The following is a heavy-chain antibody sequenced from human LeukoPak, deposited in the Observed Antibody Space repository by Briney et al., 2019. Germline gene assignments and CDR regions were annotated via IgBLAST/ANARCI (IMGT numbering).Heavy chain of an antibody. Sequence: GSLRLSCAASGFTFSSYWMSWVRQAPGKGLEWVANINQDGSEKYYVDSVKGRFTISRDNAKNSLYLQMNSLRAEDTAVYYCARGVGSGWYSYYYYYMDVWGKGTTVTISS. J-gene: IGHJ6*03. D-gene: IGHD6-19*01. CDR1: GFTFSSYW. CDR3: ARGVGSGWYSYYYYYMDV. V-gene: IGHV3-7*01. CDR2: INQDGSEK.